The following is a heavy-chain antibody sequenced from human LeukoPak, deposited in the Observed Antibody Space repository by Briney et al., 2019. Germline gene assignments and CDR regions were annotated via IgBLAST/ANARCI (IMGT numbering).Heavy chain of an antibody. J-gene: IGHJ4*02. CDR1: GFTFCSYG. D-gene: IGHD2-2*01. V-gene: IGHV3-30*18. CDR3: AKDLRGYCSSTSCYGIDY. Sequence: PGGSLRLSCAASGFTFCSYGMHWVRQAPGKGLEWVAVISYDGSNKYYADSVKGRFTISRDNSKNTLYLQMNSLRAEDTAVYYCAKDLRGYCSSTSCYGIDYWGQGTLVTVSS. CDR2: ISYDGSNK.